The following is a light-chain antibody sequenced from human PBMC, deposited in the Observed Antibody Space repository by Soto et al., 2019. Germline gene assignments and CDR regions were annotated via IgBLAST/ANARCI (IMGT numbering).Light chain of an antibody. CDR2: EVS. CDR1: SSDVGGYNY. Sequence: QSALAQPASVSGSPGQSITISCTGTSSDVGGYNYVSWYQQHPGKAPKLMIYEVSNRPSGVSNRFSGSKSGNTASLTISGLQAENEADYYCSSYTSSSSFYVFGTGTKGTVL. J-gene: IGLJ1*01. V-gene: IGLV2-14*01. CDR3: SSYTSSSSFYV.